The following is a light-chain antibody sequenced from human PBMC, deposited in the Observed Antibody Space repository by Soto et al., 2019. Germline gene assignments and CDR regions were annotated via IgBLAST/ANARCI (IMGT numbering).Light chain of an antibody. CDR3: QQYNGYWT. Sequence: DIQMTQSPSTLSASVGDRVTITCRASQSISDSLAWYQQKPGKAPKLLIYEASSLKSGVPSRFSGSGSGTEYTLTISSLKPDDFATYYGQQYNGYWTFGQGTKVEIK. V-gene: IGKV1-5*03. J-gene: IGKJ1*01. CDR2: EAS. CDR1: QSISDS.